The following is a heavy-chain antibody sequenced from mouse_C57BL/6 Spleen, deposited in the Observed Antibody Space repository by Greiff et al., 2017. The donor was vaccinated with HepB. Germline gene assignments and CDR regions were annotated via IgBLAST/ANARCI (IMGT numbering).Heavy chain of an antibody. CDR1: GYTFTSYG. V-gene: IGHV1-81*01. J-gene: IGHJ2*01. CDR2: IYPRSGNT. Sequence: VQLKESGAELARPGASVKLSCKASGYTFTSYGISWVKQRTGQGLEWIGEIYPRSGNTYYNEKFKGKATLTADKSSSTAYMELRSLTSEDSAVYFCARSDYGSSYVPSFDYWGQGTTLTVSS. D-gene: IGHD1-1*01. CDR3: ARSDYGSSYVPSFDY.